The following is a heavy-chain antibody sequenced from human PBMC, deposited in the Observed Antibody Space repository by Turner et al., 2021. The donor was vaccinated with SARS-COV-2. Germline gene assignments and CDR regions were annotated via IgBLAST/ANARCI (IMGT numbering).Heavy chain of an antibody. Sequence: QLQLQESGPGLVKPSETLSLTCPVSGGPFSSSSYYWGWIRQPPGKGLEWIGSIYYSGSTYYNPSLKSRVTIAVDTSKNQFSLKLSSVTAADTAVYYCATDYYDSSGYYYGGWFDPWGQGTLVTVSS. V-gene: IGHV4-39*02. CDR2: IYYSGST. CDR1: GGPFSSSSYY. CDR3: ATDYYDSSGYYYGGWFDP. J-gene: IGHJ5*02. D-gene: IGHD3-22*01.